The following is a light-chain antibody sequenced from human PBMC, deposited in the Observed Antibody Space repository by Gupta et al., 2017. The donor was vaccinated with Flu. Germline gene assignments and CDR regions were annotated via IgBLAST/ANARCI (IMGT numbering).Light chain of an antibody. CDR3: HQYGTSPT. J-gene: IGKJ1*01. CDR2: GTT. V-gene: IGKV3-20*01. Sequence: PGTLSLSPGERATLSCRASQSRTSSYLAWYQQKPGQAPRLLIFGTTNRATGIPDRFSGSGSGTDFTLAISRLEPEDFAVYFWHQYGTSPTFGQGTKVEI. CDR1: QSRTSSY.